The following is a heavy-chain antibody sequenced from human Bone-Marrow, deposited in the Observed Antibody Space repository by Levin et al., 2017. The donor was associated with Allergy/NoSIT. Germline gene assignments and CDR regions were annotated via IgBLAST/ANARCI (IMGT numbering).Heavy chain of an antibody. V-gene: IGHV1-69*13. CDR1: GGTFSSYT. Sequence: GASVKVSCKASGGTFSSYTITWVRQAPGRGLEWMGGIIPLFGTAHYAQKFQGRVRITADESTNTAYMELSGLRSEDTALYYCARDLVGPDPPDEGRPPDALDTWGQGTTITVSS. CDR2: IIPLFGTA. CDR3: ARDLVGPDPPDEGRPPDALDT. D-gene: IGHD1-26*01. J-gene: IGHJ3*02.